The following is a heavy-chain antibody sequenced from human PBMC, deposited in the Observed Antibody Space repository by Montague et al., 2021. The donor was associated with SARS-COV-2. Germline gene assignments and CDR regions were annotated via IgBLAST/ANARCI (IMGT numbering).Heavy chain of an antibody. D-gene: IGHD3-10*01. CDR3: ARGGWGAPGTGRLFDY. V-gene: IGHV4-31*03. J-gene: IGHJ4*02. CDR2: INHSGSA. CDR1: GDSITTYSYF. Sequence: TLSLTCTVSGDSITTYSYFWSRIRQVPGKGLEWIGYINHSGSAYYSVSLKSRVTISIDTSKNQFSLKLISVTTADTAVYYCARGGWGAPGTGRLFDYWGQGTLVTVSS.